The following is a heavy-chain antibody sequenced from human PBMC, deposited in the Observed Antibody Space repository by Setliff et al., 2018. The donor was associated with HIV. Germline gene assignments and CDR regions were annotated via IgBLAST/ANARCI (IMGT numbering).Heavy chain of an antibody. CDR3: ARSTEGYFDL. D-gene: IGHD2-2*01. J-gene: IGHJ2*01. CDR2: ISWNSVKI. V-gene: IGHV3-9*01. CDR1: GFNIEEYA. Sequence: QTGGSLRLSCVGSGFNIEEYAMAWVRQVPGKGLEWVSSISWNSVKIDYGDSVKGRFTISRDNAKNLLYLQLNTLRVDDTAVYYCARSTEGYFDLWGRGTLVTVSS.